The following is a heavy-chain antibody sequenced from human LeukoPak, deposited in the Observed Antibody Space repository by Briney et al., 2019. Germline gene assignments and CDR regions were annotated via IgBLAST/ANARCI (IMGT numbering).Heavy chain of an antibody. D-gene: IGHD3-10*01. CDR1: GFTFSNYG. Sequence: GGSLRLSCAASGFTFSNYGMHWVRQAPGKGLEWVALISYDGSNKYYADSVKGRFTISRDNSKNTLYLQMISLRAEDTAVYYCANYGSVSYFAYWGQGTQVPVSS. CDR3: ANYGSVSYFAY. J-gene: IGHJ4*02. CDR2: ISYDGSNK. V-gene: IGHV3-30*18.